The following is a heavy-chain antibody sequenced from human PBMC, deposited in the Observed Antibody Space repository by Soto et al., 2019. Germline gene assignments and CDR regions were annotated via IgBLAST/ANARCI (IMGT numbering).Heavy chain of an antibody. D-gene: IGHD3-3*01. V-gene: IGHV4-61*01. CDR1: GGSVSSGSYY. J-gene: IGHJ4*02. Sequence: SETLSLTCTVSGGSVSSGSYYWSWIRQPPGKGLEWIGYIYYSGSTNYNPSLKSRVTISVDTSKNQFSLKLSSVTAADTAVYYCARTYYDFWSDYWGQGTLVTVS. CDR2: IYYSGST. CDR3: ARTYYDFWSDY.